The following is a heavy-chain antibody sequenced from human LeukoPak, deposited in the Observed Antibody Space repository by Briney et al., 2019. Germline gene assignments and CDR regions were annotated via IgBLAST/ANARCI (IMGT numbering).Heavy chain of an antibody. D-gene: IGHD6-13*01. V-gene: IGHV4-59*12. CDR1: GGSISSYY. CDR2: IYYSGYT. J-gene: IGHJ6*03. Sequence: SETLSLTCTVSGGSISSYYWSWIRQPPGKGLKWIGNIYYSGYTTYSPSLRSRVTISVDTSKNQFSLKLSSVTAADTAVYYCARYGVGGVSSSWYYYYYYMDVWGKGTTVTISS. CDR3: ARYGVGGVSSSWYYYYYYMDV.